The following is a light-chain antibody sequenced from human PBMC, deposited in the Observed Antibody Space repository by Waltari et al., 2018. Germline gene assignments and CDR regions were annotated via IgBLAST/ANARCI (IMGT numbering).Light chain of an antibody. CDR1: NIRTKT. V-gene: IGLV3-21*02. Sequence: SYVLTQPPSVSVAPGQAATIPCGHNNIRTKTVHWYPQTPGQAPVLVVFENSDRPSGIPERFSGSNSGSTATLTISRVEAGDEADYYCQVWDFSGDHLIVLFGGGTKVTVL. J-gene: IGLJ2*01. CDR3: QVWDFSGDHLIVL. CDR2: ENS.